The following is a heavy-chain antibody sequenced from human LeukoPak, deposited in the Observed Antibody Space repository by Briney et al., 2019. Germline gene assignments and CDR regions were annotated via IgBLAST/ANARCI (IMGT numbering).Heavy chain of an antibody. CDR1: GFTISSYE. CDR3: AKDIVGGGDDY. Sequence: SGGSLRLSCAASGFTISSYEMNWVRQAPGKGLEWVSYISSSGSTIYYADSVKGRFTISRDNAKNSLYLQMNSLRAEDTAVYYCAKDIVGGGDDYWGQGTLVIVSS. J-gene: IGHJ4*02. D-gene: IGHD2-21*02. CDR2: ISSSGSTI. V-gene: IGHV3-48*03.